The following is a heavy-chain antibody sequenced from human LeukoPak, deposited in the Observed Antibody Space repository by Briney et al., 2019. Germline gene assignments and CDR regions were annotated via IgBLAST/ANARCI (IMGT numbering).Heavy chain of an antibody. CDR1: GYTFTSYG. CDR3: ARGSALWFGELYPHYYGMDV. CDR2: ISAYNGNA. Sequence: ASVKVSCKASGYTFTSYGISWVRQAPGQGLEWMGWISAYNGNANYAQKLQGRVTMTTDTSTSTAYTELRSLRSDDTAVYYCARGSALWFGELYPHYYGMDVWGQGTTVTVSS. D-gene: IGHD3-10*01. J-gene: IGHJ6*02. V-gene: IGHV1-18*01.